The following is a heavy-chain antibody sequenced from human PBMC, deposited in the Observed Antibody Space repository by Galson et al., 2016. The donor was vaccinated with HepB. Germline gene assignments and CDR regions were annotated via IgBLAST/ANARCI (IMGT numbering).Heavy chain of an antibody. J-gene: IGHJ4*02. CDR1: GFTFSSYS. CDR2: ISGRGETT. D-gene: IGHD4-17*01. CDR3: VKNTVTISRATDY. V-gene: IGHV3-23*01. Sequence: SLRLSCAASGFTFSSYSMNWVRQAPGKGLEWVSVISGRGETTYYADSVKGRFTISRDNSKNTLFLQMNSLRAEDTALYYCVKNTVTISRATDYWGQGTLVTVSS.